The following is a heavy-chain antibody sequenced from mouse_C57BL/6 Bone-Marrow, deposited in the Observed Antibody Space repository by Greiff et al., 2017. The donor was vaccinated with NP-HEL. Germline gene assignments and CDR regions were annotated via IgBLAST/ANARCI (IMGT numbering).Heavy chain of an antibody. J-gene: IGHJ1*03. D-gene: IGHD2-4*01. CDR3: ARVYDYDDDWYFDV. Sequence: EVKLVESGGGLVKPGGSLKLSCAASGFTFSDYGMHWVRQAPEKGLEWVAYISSGSSTIYYADTVKGRFTISRDNAKNTLFLQMTSLRSEDTAMYYCARVYDYDDDWYFDVWGTGTTVTVSS. V-gene: IGHV5-17*01. CDR1: GFTFSDYG. CDR2: ISSGSSTI.